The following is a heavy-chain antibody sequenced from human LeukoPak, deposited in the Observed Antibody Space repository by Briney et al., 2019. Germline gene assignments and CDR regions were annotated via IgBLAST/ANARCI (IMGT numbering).Heavy chain of an antibody. CDR3: ARANWDAFDV. J-gene: IGHJ3*01. CDR2: INPNIGVT. Sequence: ASVKVSCKASGYTFSGYYMHWVRQAPGQGPEWVGWINPNIGVTNSAQKFQGRVTMTRDTSISTAYMELSRLRSDDTAIYYCARANWDAFDVWGQGTMVTVSS. V-gene: IGHV1-2*02. CDR1: GYTFSGYY. D-gene: IGHD7-27*01.